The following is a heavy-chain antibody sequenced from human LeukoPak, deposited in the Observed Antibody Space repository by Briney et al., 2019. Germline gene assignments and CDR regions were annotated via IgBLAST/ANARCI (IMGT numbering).Heavy chain of an antibody. D-gene: IGHD3-10*01. CDR2: INDRGST. CDR3: ARSGRYQIY. CDR1: GGSLSGYS. V-gene: IGHV4-34*01. J-gene: IGHJ4*02. Sequence: SETLSLTSAIHGGSLSGYSWSSIRQPPGKGLGWSGEINDRGSTTYNPSPQSRPSMSLDTSRNQLSLTRGSVTAADTSVYFCARSGRYQIYWGQGTLVTVSS.